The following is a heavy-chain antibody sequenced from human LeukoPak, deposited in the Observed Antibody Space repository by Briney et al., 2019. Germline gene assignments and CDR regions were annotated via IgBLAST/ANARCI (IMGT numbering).Heavy chain of an antibody. CDR3: ARHYISSGWYWGYFDY. Sequence: PSETLSLTCTVSSGSISGGDYWWGWIRQPPGKEREWIGSVYYSGTTYYSPSLKSRVTVSVDTSKNQFSLRLSSVTAADTAVYYCARHYISSGWYWGYFDYWGQGTLVTVSS. CDR2: VYYSGTT. J-gene: IGHJ4*02. V-gene: IGHV4-39*01. CDR1: SGSISGGDYW. D-gene: IGHD6-19*01.